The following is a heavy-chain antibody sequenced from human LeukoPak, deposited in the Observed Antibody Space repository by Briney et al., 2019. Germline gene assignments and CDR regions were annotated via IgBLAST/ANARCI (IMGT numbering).Heavy chain of an antibody. J-gene: IGHJ4*02. Sequence: TSETLSLTCVLYGGSFTDYYWSWVRQSPGKGLEWIGEINHSGTKRYNLSLKSRLIMSIDTSKNQFSLRLSSVTAADTVTYYCARSYYYDDFDSSLGFWGQGTLVTVSS. CDR2: INHSGTK. CDR3: ARSYYYDDFDSSLGF. D-gene: IGHD3-22*01. V-gene: IGHV4-34*01. CDR1: GGSFTDYY.